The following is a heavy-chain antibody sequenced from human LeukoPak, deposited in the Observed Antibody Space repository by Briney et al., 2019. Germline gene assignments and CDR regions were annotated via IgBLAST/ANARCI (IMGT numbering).Heavy chain of an antibody. CDR3: AREYYYDFWSGHVNWFDP. CDR2: IFTSGIT. V-gene: IGHV4-4*07. Sequence: PSETLSLTCTASGGSISSDYWSWIRQPAGKTLEWIGRIFTSGITTYNPSLRSRVTMSVDTSKSQFSLNLGSVTAADTAVYYCAREYYYDFWSGHVNWFDPWGQGTLATVSS. CDR1: GGSISSDY. J-gene: IGHJ5*02. D-gene: IGHD3-3*01.